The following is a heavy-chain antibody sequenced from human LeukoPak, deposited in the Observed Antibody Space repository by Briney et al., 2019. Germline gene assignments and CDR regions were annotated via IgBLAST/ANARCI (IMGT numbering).Heavy chain of an antibody. D-gene: IGHD3-9*01. CDR3: AGRRYSAGDNWFDL. Sequence: PSETLSLTCTVSGGSITSSYWSWLRQSPGKGLEWIGYIHYTGSTNYNPSLKSRVTMLIDTSKNQFSLKLSSVTAADTAVYHCAGRRYSAGDNWFDLWGQGTLVTVSS. CDR1: GGSITSSY. CDR2: IHYTGST. J-gene: IGHJ5*02. V-gene: IGHV4-59*01.